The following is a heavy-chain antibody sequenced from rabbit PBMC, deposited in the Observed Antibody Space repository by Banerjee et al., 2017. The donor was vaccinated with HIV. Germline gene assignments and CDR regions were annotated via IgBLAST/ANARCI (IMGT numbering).Heavy chain of an antibody. CDR3: ARDTYAGYAGYGYASTRLDL. CDR1: GFSFSSGYD. CDR2: IYTGDGST. Sequence: QEQLVESGGDLVKPGASLTLTCKASGFSFSSGYDMCWVRQAPGKGLEWIACIYTGDGSTAYTTWAKGRFTISKTSSTTVTLQMTGLTAADTATYFCARDTYAGYAGYGYASTRLDLWGQGTLVTVS. D-gene: IGHD6-1*01. V-gene: IGHV1S45*01. J-gene: IGHJ3*01.